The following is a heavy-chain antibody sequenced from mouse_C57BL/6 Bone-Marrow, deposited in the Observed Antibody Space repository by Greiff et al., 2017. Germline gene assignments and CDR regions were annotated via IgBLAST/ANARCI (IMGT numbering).Heavy chain of an antibody. CDR1: GFTFTDYY. CDR3: ARSHYDYDAIDY. V-gene: IGHV7-3*01. J-gene: IGHJ2*01. D-gene: IGHD2-4*01. CDR2: IRNKANGYTT. Sequence: EVMLVESGGGLVQPGGSLSLSCAASGFTFTDYYMSWVRQPPGKALEWLGFIRNKANGYTTEYSASVKGRFTISRDNSQSILYLQMNALRAEDRATYYCARSHYDYDAIDYWGQGTTLTVSS.